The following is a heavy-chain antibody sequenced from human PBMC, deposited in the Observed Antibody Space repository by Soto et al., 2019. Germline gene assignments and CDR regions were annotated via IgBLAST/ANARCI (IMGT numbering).Heavy chain of an antibody. J-gene: IGHJ4*02. CDR1: GFTFSRNS. CDR3: ARGTNYGGDCRVPFDY. Sequence: VQVVEAGGGLGQPGGSLRLSCVGTGFTFSRNSINWVRQAPGKGLEWVSSISSTGSYIYYADSVKGRFTISRDNANNSVSLQMNSLRVADTALYYCARGTNYGGDCRVPFDYWGQGTLVTVSS. V-gene: IGHV3-21*01. D-gene: IGHD2-21*02. CDR2: ISSTGSYI.